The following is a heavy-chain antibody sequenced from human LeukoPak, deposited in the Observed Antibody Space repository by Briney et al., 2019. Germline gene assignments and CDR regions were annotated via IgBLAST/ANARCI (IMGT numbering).Heavy chain of an antibody. V-gene: IGHV3-30*18. Sequence: GRSLRLSCAASGFTFSSYGMHWVRQAPGKGLEWVAVISYDGSNKYYADSVKGRFTISRDNSKNMLYLQMNSLRAEDTAIYYCAKETYIVVVPGALFDYWGQGTLVTVSS. CDR3: AKETYIVVVPGALFDY. D-gene: IGHD2-2*01. CDR1: GFTFSSYG. CDR2: ISYDGSNK. J-gene: IGHJ4*02.